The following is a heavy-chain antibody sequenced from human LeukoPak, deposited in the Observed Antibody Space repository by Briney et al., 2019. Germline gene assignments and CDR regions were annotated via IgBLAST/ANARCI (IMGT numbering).Heavy chain of an antibody. J-gene: IGHJ4*02. CDR1: AFIFSGRW. CDR2: ISSGSSYK. CDR3: TRDQYNDGPGDY. Sequence: PGGSLRLSCEGSAFIFSGRWMNWVRQAPGKGLEWVSSISSGSSYKYYGDSVKGRFTVSRDNGKNSLYLQMNSLRAEDTAVYYCTRDQYNDGPGDYWGQGTLVTVSS. D-gene: IGHD3-10*01. V-gene: IGHV3-21*01.